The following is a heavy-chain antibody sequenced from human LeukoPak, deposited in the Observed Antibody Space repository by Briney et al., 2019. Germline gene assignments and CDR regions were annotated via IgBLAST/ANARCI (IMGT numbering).Heavy chain of an antibody. J-gene: IGHJ3*02. CDR1: GFTFSSYW. Sequence: PGGSLRLSCAASGFTFSSYWMHWVRQAPGKGLVWVSRINTDGSSTSYADSVKGRFTISRDNAKNTLYLQMDSLRAEDTAVYFCTRVGYCATISCRTAFDIWGQGTMVTVSS. V-gene: IGHV3-74*01. CDR2: INTDGSST. CDR3: TRVGYCATISCRTAFDI. D-gene: IGHD2-2*01.